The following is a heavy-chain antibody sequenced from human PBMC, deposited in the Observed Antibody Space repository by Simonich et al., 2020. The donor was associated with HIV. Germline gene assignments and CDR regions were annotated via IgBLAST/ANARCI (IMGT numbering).Heavy chain of an antibody. Sequence: QVQLVQSGAEVKKPGASVKVSCKASGYTFTGDFMHWVRQAPGQWLEWLGWINPNSECTNNAKKVQGRVTMTRDTSISTAYMELSRLKSDDTAVYYCARAAADYYDTSGYYYGDYFDYWGQGTLVTVSS. D-gene: IGHD3-22*01. CDR1: GYTFTGDF. CDR3: ARAAADYYDTSGYYYGDYFDY. V-gene: IGHV1-2*02. J-gene: IGHJ4*02. CDR2: INPNSECT.